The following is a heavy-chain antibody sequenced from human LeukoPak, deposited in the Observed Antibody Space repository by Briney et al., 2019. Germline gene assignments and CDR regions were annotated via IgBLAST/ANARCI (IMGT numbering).Heavy chain of an antibody. CDR2: IYPGGSDT. Sequence: GESLKISCKGSGYRFTSYWIAWVRQMPDKGLERMGIIYPGGSDTRYSPSFQGQVTISADKSISTAFLQWSSLKASDTAIYYCARVYLDCSGGTCLDFDYWGQGTLDTVPS. CDR3: ARVYLDCSGGTCLDFDY. D-gene: IGHD2-15*01. V-gene: IGHV5-51*01. CDR1: GYRFTSYW. J-gene: IGHJ4*02.